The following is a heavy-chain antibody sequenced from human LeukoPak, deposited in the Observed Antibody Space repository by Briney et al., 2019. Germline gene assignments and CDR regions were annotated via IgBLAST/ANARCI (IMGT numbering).Heavy chain of an antibody. J-gene: IGHJ3*02. V-gene: IGHV1-2*02. Sequence: ASVKVSCKASGYTFTSYGISWVRQAPGQGLECMGWINPDTGGTNYAQKFQGRVTMTRDTSISTAYMELRRLRSDDTAMYYCARVVFLAHDAFDIWGQGTMVTVSS. CDR1: GYTFTSYG. CDR3: ARVVFLAHDAFDI. D-gene: IGHD2-21*01. CDR2: INPDTGGT.